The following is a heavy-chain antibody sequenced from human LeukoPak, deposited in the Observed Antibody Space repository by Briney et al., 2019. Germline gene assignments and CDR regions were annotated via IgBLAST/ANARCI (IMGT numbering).Heavy chain of an antibody. D-gene: IGHD3-10*01. CDR3: ASTMVRGGRTYYGMDV. CDR1: GYTFTSYG. CDR2: INTNTGNP. J-gene: IGHJ6*02. V-gene: IGHV7-4-1*02. Sequence: ASVKVSCKASGYTFTSYGISWVRQAPGQGLEWMGWINTNTGNPTYARGFTGRFVFSLDTSVSTAYLQISSLKAEDTAVYYCASTMVRGGRTYYGMDVWGQGTTVTVSS.